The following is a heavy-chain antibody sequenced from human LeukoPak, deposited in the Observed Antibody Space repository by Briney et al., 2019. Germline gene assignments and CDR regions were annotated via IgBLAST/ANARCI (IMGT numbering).Heavy chain of an antibody. J-gene: IGHJ3*02. Sequence: SVKVSCKASGGTFSSYAISWVRQAPGQGLEWRGGIIPIFGTANYAQKFQGRVTITADESTSTAYMELSSLRSEDTAVYYCARDGYYGSGSADDAFDIWGQGTMVTVSS. D-gene: IGHD3-10*01. CDR3: ARDGYYGSGSADDAFDI. CDR2: IIPIFGTA. CDR1: GGTFSSYA. V-gene: IGHV1-69*13.